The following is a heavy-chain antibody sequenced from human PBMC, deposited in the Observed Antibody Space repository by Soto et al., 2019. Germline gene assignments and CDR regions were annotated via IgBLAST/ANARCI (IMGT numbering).Heavy chain of an antibody. Sequence: PGGSLRLSCAASGFTVSSNYMSWVRQAPGKGLEWVSVIYSGGSTYYADSVKGRFTISRHNSKNTLYLQMNSLRAEDTAVYYCARSPHRLYYYYYMDVWGKGTTVTVSS. CDR2: IYSGGST. J-gene: IGHJ6*03. D-gene: IGHD6-25*01. CDR3: ARSPHRLYYYYYMDV. V-gene: IGHV3-53*04. CDR1: GFTVSSNY.